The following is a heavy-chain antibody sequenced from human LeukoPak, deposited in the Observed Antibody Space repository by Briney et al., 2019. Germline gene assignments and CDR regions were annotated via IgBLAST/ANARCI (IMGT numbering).Heavy chain of an antibody. CDR2: ISSRSSTI. D-gene: IGHD3/OR15-3a*01. Sequence: GGSLRLSCAASGFTFSSYGMTWVRQAPGKGLEWVSYISSRSSTIYYADSVKGRFTISRDNAKNSLYLQMNSLRAEDTAVYYCARLSDWGAFDIWGQGTMVTVSS. CDR1: GFTFSSYG. CDR3: ARLSDWGAFDI. V-gene: IGHV3-48*01. J-gene: IGHJ3*02.